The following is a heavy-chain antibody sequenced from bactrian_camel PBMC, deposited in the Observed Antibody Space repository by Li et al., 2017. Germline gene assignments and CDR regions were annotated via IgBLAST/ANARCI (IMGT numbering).Heavy chain of an antibody. V-gene: IGHV3S53*01. CDR3: AADPDDVCSGSYKDWTEENNY. Sequence: HVQLVESGGGSVQSGESLRLSCATSGNTYSIYCMAWFRQAPGKEREVVAGIDSDGNPSYADFVKGRFTISHKNAWKTLFLQLNNLQPEDTAMYYCAADPDDVCSGSYKDWTEENNYWGHGTQVTVS. D-gene: IGHD3*01. CDR1: GNTYSIYC. J-gene: IGHJ4*01. CDR2: IDSDGNP.